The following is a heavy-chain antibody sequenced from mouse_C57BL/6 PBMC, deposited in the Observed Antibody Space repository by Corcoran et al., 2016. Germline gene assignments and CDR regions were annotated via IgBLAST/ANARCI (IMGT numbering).Heavy chain of an antibody. Sequence: EVQLQQSGPELVKPGASVKISCKASGYTFTDYYMNWVKQSHGKSLEWIGDINPNNGGTSYNQKFKGKATLTVDKSSSTAYMELRSLTSEDSAVYYCASSYYGSSRGNYFDYWGQGTTLTVSS. CDR3: ASSYYGSSRGNYFDY. V-gene: IGHV1-26*01. CDR1: GYTFTDYY. CDR2: INPNNGGT. D-gene: IGHD1-1*01. J-gene: IGHJ2*01.